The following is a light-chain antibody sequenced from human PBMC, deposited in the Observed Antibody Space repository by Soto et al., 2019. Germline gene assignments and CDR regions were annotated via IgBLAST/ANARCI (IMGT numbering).Light chain of an antibody. V-gene: IGLV2-23*01. CDR2: EGS. Sequence: QSALTQPASVSGSPGQSITISCAGSSSDIGTYNLVSWYQQHPGKAPKVMIYEGSARPSGVSNRFSGSQSGNTASLTISGLQAEDEAVYYCCSFVGSNTYVFGTGTKLTVL. J-gene: IGLJ1*01. CDR3: CSFVGSNTYV. CDR1: SSDIGTYNL.